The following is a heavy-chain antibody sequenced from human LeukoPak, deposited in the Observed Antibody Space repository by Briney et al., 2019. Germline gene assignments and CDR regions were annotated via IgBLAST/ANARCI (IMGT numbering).Heavy chain of an antibody. V-gene: IGHV3-33*01. CDR1: GFTFSSYG. CDR3: ARVGSSSWDFDY. CDR2: IWYDGSNK. D-gene: IGHD6-6*01. Sequence: GRSLRLSCAASGFTFSSYGMHWVRQAPGKGLEWVAVIWYDGSNKYYADSVKGRFTISRDNSKNTLYLQMNSLRAEDTAVYYCARVGSSSWDFDYWGQGTLVTVSS. J-gene: IGHJ4*02.